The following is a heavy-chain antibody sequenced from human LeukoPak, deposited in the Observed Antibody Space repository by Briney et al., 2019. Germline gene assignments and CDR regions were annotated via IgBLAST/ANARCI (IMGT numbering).Heavy chain of an antibody. CDR2: SSGSGSTT. CDR3: ARDSRGWYSGIGD. V-gene: IGHV3-48*03. D-gene: IGHD6-19*01. CDR1: GFTFSNYE. J-gene: IGHJ4*02. Sequence: GGSLRLSCVASGFTFSNYEMIWVRQAPGKGLEWLSYSSGSGSTTHYADSVKGRFTVSRDNAKNSLYLQMNSLRVEDTAVYYCARDSRGWYSGIGDWGQGTLVTVSS.